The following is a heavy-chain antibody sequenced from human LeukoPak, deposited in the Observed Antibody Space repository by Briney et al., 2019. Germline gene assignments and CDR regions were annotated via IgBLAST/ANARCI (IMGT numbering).Heavy chain of an antibody. D-gene: IGHD6-13*01. CDR2: IRSKAYGGTT. J-gene: IGHJ6*03. CDR1: GFTFTTYW. CDR3: TRVGSSWYHSMAYYYMDV. V-gene: IGHV3-49*04. Sequence: GESLRLSCAASGFTFTTYWMSWVRQAPGKGLEWVGFIRSKAYGGTTEYAASVKGRFTISRDDSKSIAYLQMNSLKTEDTAVYYCTRVGSSWYHSMAYYYMDVWGKGTTVTVSS.